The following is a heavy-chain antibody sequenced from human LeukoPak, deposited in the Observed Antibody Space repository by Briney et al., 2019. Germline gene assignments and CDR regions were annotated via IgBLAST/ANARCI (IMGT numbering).Heavy chain of an antibody. Sequence: GGSLRLSCAASGFTFSSYWMHRVRQAPGKGLVWVSHINSDGSSTSYADSVKGRFTISRDNAKNTLYLQMNSLRAEDTAVYYCARDLGRGSYSLYYFDYWGQGTLVTVSS. CDR3: ARDLGRGSYSLYYFDY. J-gene: IGHJ4*02. D-gene: IGHD3-16*01. V-gene: IGHV3-74*01. CDR2: INSDGSST. CDR1: GFTFSSYW.